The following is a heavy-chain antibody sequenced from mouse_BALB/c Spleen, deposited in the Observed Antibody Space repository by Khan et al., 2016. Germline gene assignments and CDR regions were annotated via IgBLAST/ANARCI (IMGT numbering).Heavy chain of an antibody. CDR3: ARKYYFDY. CDR1: GYSITSDYA. Sequence: EVQLVESGPGLVKPSQSLSLTCTVAGYSITSDYAWNWIRQFPGNKLEWMGYISYSGSTSYNPSLKSRISITRDTSKNQFFLQLNSVTTEDTATYYCARKYYFDYWGQGTTLTVSS. CDR2: ISYSGST. J-gene: IGHJ2*01. V-gene: IGHV3-2*02.